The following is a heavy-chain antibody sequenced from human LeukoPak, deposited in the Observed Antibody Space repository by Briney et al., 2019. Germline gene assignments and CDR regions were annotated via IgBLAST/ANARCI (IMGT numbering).Heavy chain of an antibody. CDR1: GFTFSSYG. D-gene: IGHD2-21*01. Sequence: GRSLRLSCVTSGFTFSSYGMHWVRQVPGKGLEWVAVISYDAESNYHVDSVKGRFTISRDNARNSLYLQMNSLRAEDTAVYYCARDSPNEAILWWSIDYWGQGTLVTVSS. J-gene: IGHJ4*02. CDR2: ISYDAESN. V-gene: IGHV3-30*03. CDR3: ARDSPNEAILWWSIDY.